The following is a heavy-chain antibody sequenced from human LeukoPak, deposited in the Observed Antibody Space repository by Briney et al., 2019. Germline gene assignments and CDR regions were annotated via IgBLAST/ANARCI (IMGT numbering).Heavy chain of an antibody. J-gene: IGHJ4*02. CDR1: GGSISSYY. D-gene: IGHD3-22*01. CDR3: AGGGDSGGYYYPMFDY. Sequence: PSETLSLTCTVSGGSISSYYWSWIRQPAGKGLEWIGRIYTSGSTNYNPSLKSRVTISVDTSKNQFSLKLSSVTAADTAVYFCAGGGDSGGYYYPMFDYWGQGILVTXXS. CDR2: IYTSGST. V-gene: IGHV4-4*07.